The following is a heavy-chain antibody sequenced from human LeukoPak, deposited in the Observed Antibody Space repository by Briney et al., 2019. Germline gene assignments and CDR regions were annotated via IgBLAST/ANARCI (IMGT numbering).Heavy chain of an antibody. CDR3: ARVRYSDSSGPTDY. CDR2: IKQDGSEK. CDR1: GFTFNNYA. D-gene: IGHD3-22*01. V-gene: IGHV3-7*01. Sequence: GGSPRLSCAASGFTFNNYAMGWVRQAPGKGLEWVANIKQDGSEKYYVDSVKGRFTISRDNAKNSLYLQMNSLRAEDTAVYYCARVRYSDSSGPTDYWGQGTLVTVSS. J-gene: IGHJ4*02.